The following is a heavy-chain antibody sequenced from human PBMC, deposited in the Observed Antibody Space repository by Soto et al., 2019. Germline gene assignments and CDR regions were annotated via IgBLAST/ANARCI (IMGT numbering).Heavy chain of an antibody. CDR1: GYIFTDYY. D-gene: IGHD2-15*01. CDR2: INAKSGNP. J-gene: IGHJ4*02. V-gene: IGHV1-2*02. CDR3: ASEDCRNNCLKGFGY. Sequence: ASVKVSSKASGYIFTDYYLHWVRQAPGQGFEWVGGINAKSGNPKYVPKFQGRVTVTRDTSTSTVYMELNRLTSDDTAVYFCASEDCRNNCLKGFGYWGQGTLVTVSS.